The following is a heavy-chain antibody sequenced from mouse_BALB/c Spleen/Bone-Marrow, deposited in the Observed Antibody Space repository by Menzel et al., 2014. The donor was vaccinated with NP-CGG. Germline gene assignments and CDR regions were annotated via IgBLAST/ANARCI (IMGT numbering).Heavy chain of an antibody. Sequence: EVQLVESGPELVKPGASVKISCKASGYSFTGYFMNWVKQSHGKSLEWIGRINPYNGDTFYNQRFKGKATLTVDKSSSTAHMELLSLTSGDSAVYYCGGQDGYYGGFAYWGQGTLVTVSA. CDR3: GGQDGYYGGFAY. CDR1: GYSFTGYF. D-gene: IGHD2-3*01. J-gene: IGHJ3*01. V-gene: IGHV1-37*01. CDR2: INPYNGDT.